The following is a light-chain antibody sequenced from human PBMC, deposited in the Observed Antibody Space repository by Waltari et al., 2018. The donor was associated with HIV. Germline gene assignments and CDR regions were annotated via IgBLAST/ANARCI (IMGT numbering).Light chain of an antibody. J-gene: IGKJ3*01. Sequence: DIQMAQSPSLLSESVGDSVSITCRASQTVTNKVNWYQQKPGKAPQVLIYDASTLQSGVPSRFRGGGSGTDFTLTITSLQLDDFATYFCQQSYSSPLTFGPGTKVDIK. V-gene: IGKV1-39*01. CDR2: DAS. CDR3: QQSYSSPLT. CDR1: QTVTNK.